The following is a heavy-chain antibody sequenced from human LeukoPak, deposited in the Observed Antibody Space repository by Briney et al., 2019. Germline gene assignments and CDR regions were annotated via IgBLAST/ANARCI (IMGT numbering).Heavy chain of an antibody. CDR3: ARVPHCSSSSCYSWFDP. V-gene: IGHV3-74*03. Sequence: GGSLRLSCAASGFTFSSYYMHWVRQAPGKGLVWVSRINSDGSSTTYADPVKGRFTISRDNAKNTLYLQMNSLRAEDTAVYHCARVPHCSSSSCYSWFDPWGQGTLVTVSS. J-gene: IGHJ5*02. D-gene: IGHD2-2*01. CDR2: INSDGSST. CDR1: GFTFSSYY.